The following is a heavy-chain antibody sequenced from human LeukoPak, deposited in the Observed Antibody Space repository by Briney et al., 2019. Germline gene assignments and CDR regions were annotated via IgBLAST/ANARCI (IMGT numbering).Heavy chain of an antibody. V-gene: IGHV3-7*01. D-gene: IGHD3-22*01. Sequence: PGGSLRLSCAASGFTFSRYWMSWARQAPGKGLEWVANIKEDGSEKYYVDSVKGRFTISRDNAKNSLYLQMNSPRAEDTAVYSCARADSSGKIFDYWGQGTLVPVSS. J-gene: IGHJ4*02. CDR1: GFTFSRYW. CDR2: IKEDGSEK. CDR3: ARADSSGKIFDY.